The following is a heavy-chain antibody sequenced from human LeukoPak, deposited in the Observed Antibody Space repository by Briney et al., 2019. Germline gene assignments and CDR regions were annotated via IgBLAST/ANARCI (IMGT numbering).Heavy chain of an antibody. D-gene: IGHD2-21*02. V-gene: IGHV1-3*01. CDR1: GYTFTSYA. Sequence: GASVKVSCKASGYTFTSYAMHWVRQAPGQRLEWMGWINAGNGNTKYSQKFQGRVTITRDTSASTAYMELSSLRSEDTAVYYCARYESGGDRDYYYGMDVWGQGTTVNVSS. CDR3: ARYESGGDRDYYYGMDV. J-gene: IGHJ6*02. CDR2: INAGNGNT.